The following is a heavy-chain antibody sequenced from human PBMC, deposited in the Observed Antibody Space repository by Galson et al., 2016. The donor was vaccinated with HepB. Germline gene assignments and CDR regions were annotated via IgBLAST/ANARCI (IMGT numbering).Heavy chain of an antibody. CDR1: GFNLSNYG. Sequence: SLRLSCAASGFNLSNYGVHWVRQAPGKGLEWVALIWYDASNKYYVDSVKGRFTISRDNSKSTVYLQMNSLRAEDAALYHCARVPRGPTGGGFFGLFGMDVWGQGTTVTVSS. V-gene: IGHV3-33*01. CDR2: IWYDASNK. D-gene: IGHD1-1*01. CDR3: ARVPRGPTGGGFFGLFGMDV. J-gene: IGHJ6*02.